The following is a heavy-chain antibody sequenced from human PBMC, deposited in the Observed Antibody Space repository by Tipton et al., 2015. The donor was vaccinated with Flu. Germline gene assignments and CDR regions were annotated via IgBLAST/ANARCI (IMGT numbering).Heavy chain of an antibody. CDR2: VHASGST. J-gene: IGHJ3*02. V-gene: IGHV4-61*02. D-gene: IGHD3-3*01. Sequence: TLSLTCTVSGGSISRGSYYWSWIRQPAGKGLEWLGRVHASGSTDYNPSLKSRVTISADMSKNQFSLKLSSVTATDTAVYYCARTRRSDYYGGDAFDIWGQGTMVTVSS. CDR1: GGSISRGSYY. CDR3: ARTRRSDYYGGDAFDI.